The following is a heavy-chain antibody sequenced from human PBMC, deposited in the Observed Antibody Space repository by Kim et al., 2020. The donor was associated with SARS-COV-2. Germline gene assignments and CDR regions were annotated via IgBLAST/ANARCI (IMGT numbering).Heavy chain of an antibody. V-gene: IGHV4-34*01. Sequence: SETLSLTCAVFGGSFSGYYWSWIRQPPGKGLEWIGEINHSGSTNYNPSLKSRVTISVDTSKNQFSLKLSSVTAADTAVYYCARGRYSGYDRVPPDYWGQGTLVTVSS. D-gene: IGHD5-12*01. CDR3: ARGRYSGYDRVPPDY. CDR1: GGSFSGYY. CDR2: INHSGST. J-gene: IGHJ4*02.